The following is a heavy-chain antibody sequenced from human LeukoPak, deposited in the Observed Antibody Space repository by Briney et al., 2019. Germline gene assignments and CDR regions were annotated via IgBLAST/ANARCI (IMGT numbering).Heavy chain of an antibody. D-gene: IGHD5-18*01. CDR2: INPNSGGT. V-gene: IGHV1-2*02. CDR1: GYTFTGYY. J-gene: IGHJ4*02. CDR3: ARGPAGGYSYGTTFDY. Sequence: ASVKVSCKASGYTFTGYYMHWVRQAPGQGLEWMGWINPNSGGTNYAQKLQGRVTMTTDTSTSTAYMELRSLRSDDTAVYYCARGPAGGYSYGTTFDYWGQGTLVTVSS.